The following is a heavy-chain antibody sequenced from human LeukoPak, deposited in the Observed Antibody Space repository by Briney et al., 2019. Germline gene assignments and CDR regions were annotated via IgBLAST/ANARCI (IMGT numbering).Heavy chain of an antibody. Sequence: PGGSLRLSCAASGFTFSSYSMNWVRQAPGKGLEWVAVISYDGSNKYYADSVKGRFTISRDNSKNTLYLQMNSLRAEDTAVYYCARWEGGLDYYDSSGYAFDYWGQGTLVTVSS. CDR3: ARWEGGLDYYDSSGYAFDY. D-gene: IGHD3-22*01. V-gene: IGHV3-30*03. J-gene: IGHJ4*02. CDR1: GFTFSSYS. CDR2: ISYDGSNK.